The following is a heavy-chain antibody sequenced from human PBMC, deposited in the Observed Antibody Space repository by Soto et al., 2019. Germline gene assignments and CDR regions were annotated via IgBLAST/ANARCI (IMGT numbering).Heavy chain of an antibody. J-gene: IGHJ4*02. CDR2: ISGSGDSA. CDR3: GKERRGSGWSVCNF. D-gene: IGHD6-19*01. V-gene: IGHV3-23*01. Sequence: GGSLRLSCTASGFPFSHYAMNWVRQGPGTRLEWVADISGSGDSARYADSVRGRFTISRDNPRDTLYLQMNSLRVDDTAVYYCGKERRGSGWSVCNFWGQGALVTSPQ. CDR1: GFPFSHYA.